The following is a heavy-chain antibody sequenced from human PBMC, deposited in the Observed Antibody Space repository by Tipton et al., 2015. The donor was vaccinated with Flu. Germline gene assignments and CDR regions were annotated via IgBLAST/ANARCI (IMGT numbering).Heavy chain of an antibody. CDR2: IWYDGSNK. CDR1: GFTFSSYV. J-gene: IGHJ2*01. Sequence: QLVQSGGGVVQPGRSLRLSCAASGFTFSSYVMHCVRQAPGKGLEWVSIIWYDGSNKYYADSVKGRFTISRDNSKNTLYMQMNSLRSEDTAVYYCAKGSDGYSLIWYFDLWGRGTLVTVSS. V-gene: IGHV3-33*06. CDR3: AKGSDGYSLIWYFDL. D-gene: IGHD5-24*01.